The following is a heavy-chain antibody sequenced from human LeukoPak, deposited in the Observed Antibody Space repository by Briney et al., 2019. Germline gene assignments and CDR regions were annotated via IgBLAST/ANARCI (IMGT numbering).Heavy chain of an antibody. J-gene: IGHJ4*02. D-gene: IGHD5-18*01. V-gene: IGHV3-23*01. Sequence: GRSLRLSCAASGFTFSSYGMNWVRQAPGKGLEWVSSISGSDGSTYYADSVKGRFTISRDNSNNTLYLQMNSLRAEDTAVYYCAKDLGYTFGSTYYFDYWGQGTLVTVSS. CDR3: AKDLGYTFGSTYYFDY. CDR1: GFTFSSYG. CDR2: ISGSDGST.